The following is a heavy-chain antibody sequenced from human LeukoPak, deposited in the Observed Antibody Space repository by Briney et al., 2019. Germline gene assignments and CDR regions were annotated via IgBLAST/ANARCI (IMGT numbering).Heavy chain of an antibody. J-gene: IGHJ4*02. Sequence: PSETLSLTCTVSGGSTSGHYWTWIRQPAGRGLEWIGRIYSSGSTYYNPSLMSRVTISLDTSNNQSSLRVTSVTAADTAVYYCAKGKEMTAVAGYYSFDYWGQGTLVSVSS. CDR1: GGSTSGHY. CDR2: IYSSGST. CDR3: AKGKEMTAVAGYYSFDY. D-gene: IGHD6-19*01. V-gene: IGHV4-4*07.